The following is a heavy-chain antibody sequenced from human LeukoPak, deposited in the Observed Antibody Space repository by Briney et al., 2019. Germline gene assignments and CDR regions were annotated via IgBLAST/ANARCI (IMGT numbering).Heavy chain of an antibody. Sequence: GGSLRLSCAASGFTFSSYWMHWVRQTPGKGLVWVSRINGAGSSISYADSVKGRVTISRDNAKNTLYLQMNNLRAEDTAVYYCARGGDYKNDYWGQGTLDTVSS. CDR1: GFTFSSYW. V-gene: IGHV3-74*01. J-gene: IGHJ4*02. CDR3: ARGGDYKNDY. CDR2: INGAGSSI. D-gene: IGHD4-17*01.